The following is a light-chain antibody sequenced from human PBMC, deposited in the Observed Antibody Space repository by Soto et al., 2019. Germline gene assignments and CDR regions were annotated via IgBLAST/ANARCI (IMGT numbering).Light chain of an antibody. J-gene: IGKJ1*01. Sequence: ELVLTQSPGTLSLSPGERATLSCRASQSVSSSYLAWYQQKRCQAPRLLIYGASSRATGIPDRFSGSGSETDYTLTINRLEPEDFAVYYCQHSGAFGQGTKVEIK. CDR2: GAS. V-gene: IGKV3-20*01. CDR3: QHSGA. CDR1: QSVSSSY.